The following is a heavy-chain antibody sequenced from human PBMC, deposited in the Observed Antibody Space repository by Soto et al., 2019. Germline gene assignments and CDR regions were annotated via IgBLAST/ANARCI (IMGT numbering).Heavy chain of an antibody. CDR2: IIPIFGTA. J-gene: IGHJ6*01. V-gene: IGHV1-69*12. Sequence: QVQLVQSGAEVKKPGSSVKVSCKASGGTFSSYAISWVRQAPGQGLEWMGGIIPIFGTANYAQKFQGRVTLTADEPXXSXYXXRRSLRSEDTAVYYCARSREGQLWLCGYYYYGMEVWGPGGTVTVS. CDR3: ARSREGQLWLCGYYYYGMEV. D-gene: IGHD5-18*01. CDR1: GGTFSSYA.